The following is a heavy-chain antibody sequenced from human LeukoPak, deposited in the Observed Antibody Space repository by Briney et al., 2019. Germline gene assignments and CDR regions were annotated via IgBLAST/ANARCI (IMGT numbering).Heavy chain of an antibody. CDR2: IYYSGST. CDR3: ARDHAYYYGMDV. Sequence: SQTLSLTCTVSGGSISSGGYYWRWIRQHPGKGLEWIGYIYYSGSTYYNPSLKSRFTISVDTSKNQFSLKLSSVTAADTAVYYCARDHAYYYGMDVWGQGTTVTVSS. J-gene: IGHJ6*02. CDR1: GGSISSGGYY. V-gene: IGHV4-31*03.